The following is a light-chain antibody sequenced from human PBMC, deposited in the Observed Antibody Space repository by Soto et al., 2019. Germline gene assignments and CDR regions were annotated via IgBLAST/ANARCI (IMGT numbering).Light chain of an antibody. CDR3: SSYTIISTYV. J-gene: IGLJ1*01. Sequence: QSVLTQPASVSGSPGQSIAISCTGTSSDVGSYTYVSWYQQHPGKAPKLMIFDVSNRPSGVSDRFSGSKSGNTASLTISGLQADDEADYYCSSYTIISTYVFGTGTKVTVL. CDR1: SSDVGSYTY. V-gene: IGLV2-14*01. CDR2: DVS.